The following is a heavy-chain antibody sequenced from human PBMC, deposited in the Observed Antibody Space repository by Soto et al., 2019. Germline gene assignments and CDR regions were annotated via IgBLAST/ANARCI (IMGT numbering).Heavy chain of an antibody. J-gene: IGHJ4*02. V-gene: IGHV3-33*01. D-gene: IGHD3-9*01. CDR1: GFTFSSYG. CDR3: ARDFYDILTGYYIPIPNFDY. Sequence: GGSLRLSYAASGFTFSSYGMHWVRQAPGKGLEWVAVIWYDGSNKYYADSVKGRFTISRDNSKNTLYLKMNSLRAEDTAVYYCARDFYDILTGYYIPIPNFDYWGQGTLVTVSS. CDR2: IWYDGSNK.